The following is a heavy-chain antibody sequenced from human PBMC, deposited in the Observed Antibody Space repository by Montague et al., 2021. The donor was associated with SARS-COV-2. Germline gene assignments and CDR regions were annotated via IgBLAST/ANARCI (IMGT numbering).Heavy chain of an antibody. D-gene: IGHD3-10*01. J-gene: IGHJ4*02. CDR2: IYYSGST. Sequence: SETLSLTCTVSGGSISSYYWSWTRQPPGKGLEWIGYIYYSGSTNYNPSLKSRVTISVDTSTNQFSLKLSYVTAADTAVYYCARVQWGYYYGLGVSAHFDYWGQGTLVTVSS. CDR3: ARVQWGYYYGLGVSAHFDY. V-gene: IGHV4-59*01. CDR1: GGSISSYY.